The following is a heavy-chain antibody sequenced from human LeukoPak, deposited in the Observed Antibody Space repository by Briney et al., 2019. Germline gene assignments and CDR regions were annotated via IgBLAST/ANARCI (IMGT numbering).Heavy chain of an antibody. V-gene: IGHV3-7*01. D-gene: IGHD6-6*01. Sequence: ETLSLTCTVSGGSISSSSYYWGWVRQAPGKGLEWVANIKQDGSEKYYVDSVKGRFAISSDNAKDSLYLQMNSLRAEDTAVYHCARVIAARPARRTYYYMDVWGKGTTVTVSS. J-gene: IGHJ6*03. CDR2: IKQDGSEK. CDR3: ARVIAARPARRTYYYMDV. CDR1: GGSISSSSYY.